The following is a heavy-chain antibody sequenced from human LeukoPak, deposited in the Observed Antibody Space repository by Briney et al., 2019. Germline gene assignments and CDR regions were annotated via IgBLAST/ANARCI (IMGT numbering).Heavy chain of an antibody. CDR1: GGSISSYY. V-gene: IGHV4-59*01. CDR3: GATHDSSGYYSPFDY. D-gene: IGHD3-22*01. CDR2: IYYSGST. J-gene: IGHJ4*02. Sequence: SETLSLTCTVSGGSISSYYWSWIRQPPGKGLEWIGYIYYSGSTNYNPSLKSRVTISVDTSKNQFSLKLSSVTAADTAVYYCGATHDSSGYYSPFDYWGQGTLVTVSS.